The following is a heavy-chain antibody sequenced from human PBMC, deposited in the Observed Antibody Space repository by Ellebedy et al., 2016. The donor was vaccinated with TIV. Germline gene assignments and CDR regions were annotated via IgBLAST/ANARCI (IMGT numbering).Heavy chain of an antibody. V-gene: IGHV3-30*04. CDR3: AREETGYFVGY. D-gene: IGHD3-9*01. Sequence: GESLKISCAASGFTFSSYAMHWVRQAPGKGLEWVALISYDGSSEYYADSVKGRFTISRDSSKNTLSLQMNSLRAGDTAVYFCAREETGYFVGYWGQGTLVTVSS. CDR2: ISYDGSSE. J-gene: IGHJ4*02. CDR1: GFTFSSYA.